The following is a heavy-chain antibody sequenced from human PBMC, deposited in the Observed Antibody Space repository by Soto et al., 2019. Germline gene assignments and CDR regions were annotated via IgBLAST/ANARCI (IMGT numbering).Heavy chain of an antibody. CDR2: ISAYNGNT. Sequence: GASVKVSCKASGYTFTSYGISWVRQAPGQGLEWMGRISAYNGNTNYAQKFQGRVTMTTDTSTSTVYMELRSLRSDDTAVYYCARDYRIQLWLYYYWGQGTLVTVSS. CDR3: ARDYRIQLWLYYY. D-gene: IGHD5-18*01. CDR1: GYTFTSYG. V-gene: IGHV1-18*01. J-gene: IGHJ4*02.